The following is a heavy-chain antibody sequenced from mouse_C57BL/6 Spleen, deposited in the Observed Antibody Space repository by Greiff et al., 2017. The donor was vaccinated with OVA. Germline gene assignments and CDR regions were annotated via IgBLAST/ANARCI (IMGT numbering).Heavy chain of an antibody. Sequence: VQLQRSGAELVRPGASVKLSCTASGFNIKDDYMHWVKQRPEQGLEWIGWIDPENGDTEYASKFQGKATITADTSSNTAYLQLSSLTSEDTAVYYCTNYGSSYRWYFDVWGTGTTVTVSS. CDR1: GFNIKDDY. D-gene: IGHD1-1*01. CDR3: TNYGSSYRWYFDV. CDR2: IDPENGDT. J-gene: IGHJ1*03. V-gene: IGHV14-4*01.